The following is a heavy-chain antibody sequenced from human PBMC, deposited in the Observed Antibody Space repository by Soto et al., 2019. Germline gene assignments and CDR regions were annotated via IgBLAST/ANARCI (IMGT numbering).Heavy chain of an antibody. Sequence: SETLSLTCAVSGGSISSGGYSWSRIRQPPGKGLEWIGYIYHSGSTYYNPSLKSRVTISVDRSKNQFSLKLSSVTAADTAVYYCARAYYDFWSGYYTGGWFEPWGQGNLVTVSS. CDR3: ARAYYDFWSGYYTGGWFEP. J-gene: IGHJ5*02. CDR1: GGSISSGGYS. CDR2: IYHSGST. D-gene: IGHD3-3*01. V-gene: IGHV4-30-2*01.